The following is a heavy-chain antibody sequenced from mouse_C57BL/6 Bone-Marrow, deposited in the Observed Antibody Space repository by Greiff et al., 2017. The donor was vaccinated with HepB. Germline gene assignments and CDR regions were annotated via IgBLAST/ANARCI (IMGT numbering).Heavy chain of an antibody. CDR2: IYPGDGDT. D-gene: IGHD2-5*01. CDR3: ARDYSIRFAY. V-gene: IGHV1-82*01. J-gene: IGHJ3*01. CDR1: GYAFSSSW. Sequence: QVQLQQSGPELVKPGASVKISCKASGYAFSSSWMNWVKQRPGKGLEWIGRIYPGDGDTNYNGKFKGKATLTADKSSSTAYMQLSSLTSEDSAVYFCARDYSIRFAYWGQGTLVTVSA.